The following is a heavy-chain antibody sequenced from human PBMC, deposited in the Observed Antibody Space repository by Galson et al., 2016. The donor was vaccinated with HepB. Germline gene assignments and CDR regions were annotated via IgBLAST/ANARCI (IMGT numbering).Heavy chain of an antibody. J-gene: IGHJ6*02. Sequence: SLRLSCAASGTILSTQWMSWVRQAPGEGLEWVANINEAASETDYVDSVKGRFTISRDDAKNSRYLQMNSLRVEDTAVYYCASGFGGVDVWGQGTTVTVSS. V-gene: IGHV3-7*03. CDR2: INEAASET. D-gene: IGHD3-10*01. CDR3: ASGFGGVDV. CDR1: GTILSTQW.